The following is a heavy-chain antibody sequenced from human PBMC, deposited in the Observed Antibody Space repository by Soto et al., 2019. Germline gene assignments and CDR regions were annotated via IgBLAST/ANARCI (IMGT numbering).Heavy chain of an antibody. CDR2: ISAYNGNT. CDR1: GYTFTSYG. V-gene: IGHV1-18*01. D-gene: IGHD3-9*01. J-gene: IGHJ4*02. Sequence: QVQLVQSGAEVKKPGASVKVSCKASGYTFTSYGISWVRQAPGQGLEWMGWISAYNGNTNYAQKLQGRVTMTTDTSXSTXXXELRSXRXDDTAVYYCARDPGFRSDYWGQGTLVTVSS. CDR3: ARDPGFRSDY.